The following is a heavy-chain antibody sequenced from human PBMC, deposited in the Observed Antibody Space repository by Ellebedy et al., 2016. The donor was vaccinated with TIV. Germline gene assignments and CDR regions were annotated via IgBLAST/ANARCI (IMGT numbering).Heavy chain of an antibody. CDR1: GFTFSSYA. V-gene: IGHV3-23*01. Sequence: GESLKISXAASGFTFSSYAMSWVRQAPGKGLEWVSAISGSGGSTYYADSVKGRFTISRDNAKNSLYLQMNSLRAEDTALYYCAKTTSDLYDYVWGGFDYWGQGTLVTVSS. J-gene: IGHJ4*02. CDR3: AKTTSDLYDYVWGGFDY. D-gene: IGHD3-16*01. CDR2: ISGSGGST.